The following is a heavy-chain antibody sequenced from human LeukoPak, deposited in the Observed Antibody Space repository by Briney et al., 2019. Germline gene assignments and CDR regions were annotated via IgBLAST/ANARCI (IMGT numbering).Heavy chain of an antibody. CDR2: ISWNSGSI. D-gene: IGHD3-10*01. J-gene: IGHJ4*02. Sequence: GRSLRLSCAASGFTFDDYAMHWVRQAPGKGLEWVSGISWNSGSIGYADSVKGRFTISRDNAKNSLYLQMNSLRAEDTALYYCAKDVRNYYGSGGYYTNWGQGTLVTVSS. V-gene: IGHV3-9*01. CDR3: AKDVRNYYGSGGYYTN. CDR1: GFTFDDYA.